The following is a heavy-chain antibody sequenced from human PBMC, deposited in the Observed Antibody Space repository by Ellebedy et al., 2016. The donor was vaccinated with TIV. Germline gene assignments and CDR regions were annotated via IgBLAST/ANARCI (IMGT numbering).Heavy chain of an antibody. V-gene: IGHV3-30-3*01. CDR2: ISYDGNNK. D-gene: IGHD6-6*01. CDR3: ARSPRIAARQSHLDS. J-gene: IGHJ5*01. Sequence: PGGSLRLSCAASGFTFISYAMHWVRQAPGKGLEWVAVISYDGNNKYYADSAKGRFTISRDNSKNTLYLQMNSLRAEDTAVYYCARSPRIAARQSHLDSWGHGTLVTVSS. CDR1: GFTFISYA.